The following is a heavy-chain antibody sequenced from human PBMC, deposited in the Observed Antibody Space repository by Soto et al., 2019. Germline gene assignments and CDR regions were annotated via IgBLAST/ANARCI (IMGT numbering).Heavy chain of an antibody. CDR1: GGSISSGDYY. J-gene: IGHJ5*02. Sequence: SETLSLTCTVPGGSISSGDYYWSWIRQPPGKGLEWIGYIYYSGSTYYNPSLKSRVTISVDTSKNQFSLKLSSVTAADTAVYYCARSTIFGVAVLWFDPWGQGTLVTVSS. V-gene: IGHV4-30-4*01. CDR3: ARSTIFGVAVLWFDP. CDR2: IYYSGST. D-gene: IGHD3-3*01.